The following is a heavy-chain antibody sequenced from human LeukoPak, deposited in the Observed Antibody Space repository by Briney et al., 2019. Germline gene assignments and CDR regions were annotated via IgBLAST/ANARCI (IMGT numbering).Heavy chain of an antibody. CDR1: GFTFSSYW. Sequence: GGSLRLSCAASGFTFSSYWMSWVRRAPGKGLEWVANIKQDGSEKYYMDSVKGRFTISRDNAKNSLYLQMNSLRAEDTAVYYCARVLHYYYYYGMDVWGQGTTVTVSS. V-gene: IGHV3-7*01. CDR3: ARVLHYYYYYGMDV. J-gene: IGHJ6*02. CDR2: IKQDGSEK.